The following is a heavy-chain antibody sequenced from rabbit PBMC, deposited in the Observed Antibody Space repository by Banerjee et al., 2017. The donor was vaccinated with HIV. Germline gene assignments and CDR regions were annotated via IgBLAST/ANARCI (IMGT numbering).Heavy chain of an antibody. Sequence: QSLEESGGGLVQPEGSLTLTCTTSGFSFSSSYYMCWVRQAPGKGLELIACIYPASSGSTWFANWAKGRFTISKTSSTTVTLQMTSLTAADTATYFCARTAFVHYGMGDYFDLWGPGTLVTVS. J-gene: IGHJ4*01. CDR2: IYPASSGST. V-gene: IGHV1S40*01. CDR3: ARTAFVHYGMGDYFDL. CDR1: GFSFSSSYY. D-gene: IGHD3-1*01.